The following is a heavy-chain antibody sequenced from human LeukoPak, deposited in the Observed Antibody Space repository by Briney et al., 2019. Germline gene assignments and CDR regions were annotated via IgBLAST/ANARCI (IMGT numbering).Heavy chain of an antibody. J-gene: IGHJ4*02. Sequence: ASVKVSCKASGYTFTVYYMHWVRQAPGQGLEWMGWINPNSGGTNYAQKFQGWVTMTRDTSISTAYMELSRLRSDDTAVYYCARVGAYSSGWYDYWGQGTLVTVSS. V-gene: IGHV1-2*04. CDR1: GYTFTVYY. CDR2: INPNSGGT. D-gene: IGHD6-19*01. CDR3: ARVGAYSSGWYDY.